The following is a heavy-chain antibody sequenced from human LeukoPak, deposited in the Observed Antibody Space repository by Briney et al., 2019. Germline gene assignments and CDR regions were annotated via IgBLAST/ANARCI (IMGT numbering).Heavy chain of an antibody. CDR1: GGSFSGYY. J-gene: IGHJ6*04. CDR3: ARGRNYYGSGSYYNGWRMDV. CDR2: INHSGST. Sequence: SETLSLTCAVYGGSFSGYYWSWIRQPPGKGLEWIGEINHSGSTNYNPSLKSRVTTSVDTSKKQFSLKLSSVTAADTAVYYCARGRNYYGSGSYYNGWRMDVWGKGTTVTVSS. V-gene: IGHV4-34*01. D-gene: IGHD3-10*01.